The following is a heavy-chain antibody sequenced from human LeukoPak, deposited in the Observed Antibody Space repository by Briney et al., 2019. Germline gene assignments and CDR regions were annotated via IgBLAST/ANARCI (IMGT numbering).Heavy chain of an antibody. CDR1: GFIFNHYT. CDR2: ILYDGSSK. V-gene: IGHV3-30-3*01. J-gene: IGHJ4*02. Sequence: PGGSLRLSCVASGFIFNHYTMHWVRQAPGKGLEWVGLILYDGSSKYYGDSVRGRFTISRDDSKNTLFLQMNSLRDEDTAMYYCATDGLTGRTDGTLESWGQGTLVTVSS. D-gene: IGHD1-20*01. CDR3: ATDGLTGRTDGTLES.